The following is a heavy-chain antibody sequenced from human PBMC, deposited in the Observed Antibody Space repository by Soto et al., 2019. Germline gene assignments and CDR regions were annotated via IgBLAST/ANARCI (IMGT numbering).Heavy chain of an antibody. V-gene: IGHV3-48*03. D-gene: IGHD6-13*01. Sequence: PGGSLRLSCAASGFTFSSYEMNWVRQAPGKGLEWVSYISSSGSTIYYADSVKGRFTISRDNAKNSLYLQMNSLRAEDTAVYYCAREAPSWKKKLVPVGGMDVWGQWTTVTVSS. CDR3: AREAPSWKKKLVPVGGMDV. J-gene: IGHJ6*02. CDR1: GFTFSSYE. CDR2: ISSSGSTI.